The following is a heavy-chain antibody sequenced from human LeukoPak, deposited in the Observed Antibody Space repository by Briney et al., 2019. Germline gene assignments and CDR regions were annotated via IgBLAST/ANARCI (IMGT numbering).Heavy chain of an antibody. J-gene: IGHJ4*02. Sequence: GGSLRLSCAASGFNFRRNGMHWVRQAPGKGLEWLSFIRFDGTKKFYTQSVRGRFTISRDTSINVLYLQMNNLTAEDTAVYYCARDFDDPTGHYYYLPDYWGPGTLVTDSS. CDR1: GFNFRRNG. D-gene: IGHD3-22*01. V-gene: IGHV3-30*02. CDR3: ARDFDDPTGHYYYLPDY. CDR2: IRFDGTKK.